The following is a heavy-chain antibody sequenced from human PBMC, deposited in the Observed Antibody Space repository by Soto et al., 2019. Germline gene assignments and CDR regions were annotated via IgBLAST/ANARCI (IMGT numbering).Heavy chain of an antibody. CDR3: AKDKPGTTSFDY. CDR2: ISGSGAST. Sequence: GGSLRLSCAASGFTFSSYAMNWVRQTPGKGLDWVSTISGSGASTYYADSVKGRFTISRDNSKNTLFLQMNSLRAEDTALYYCAKDKPGTTSFDYWGQGTLVTVS. CDR1: GFTFSSYA. D-gene: IGHD1-1*01. V-gene: IGHV3-23*01. J-gene: IGHJ4*02.